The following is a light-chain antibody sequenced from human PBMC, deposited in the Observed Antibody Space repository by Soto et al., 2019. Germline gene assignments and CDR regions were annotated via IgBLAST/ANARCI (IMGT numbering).Light chain of an antibody. Sequence: QPVLTQPPSVSGAPGQRVTISCTGSSSNIGAGYDVHWYQQLPGTAPKLLIYGNSNRPSGVPDRLSGSKSGTSASLAIIGLQAEDEADYYCQSYDSSLSNWVFGGGTKVTVL. V-gene: IGLV1-40*01. CDR2: GNS. CDR1: SSNIGAGYD. J-gene: IGLJ3*02. CDR3: QSYDSSLSNWV.